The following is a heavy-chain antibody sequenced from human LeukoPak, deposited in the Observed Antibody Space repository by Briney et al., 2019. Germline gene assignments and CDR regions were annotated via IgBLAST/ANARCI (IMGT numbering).Heavy chain of an antibody. CDR2: ISWNSGSI. D-gene: IGHD6-13*01. J-gene: IGHJ4*02. CDR3: AKERDSKGPVAAAGVDY. CDR1: GFTLDDYA. Sequence: GGSLRLTRAASGFTLDDYAMHWVRQAPGKGLEWVSGISWNSGSIGYADSVKGRFTISRDNAKNSLYLQMNSLRAEDTALYYCAKERDSKGPVAAAGVDYWGQGTLVTVSS. V-gene: IGHV3-9*01.